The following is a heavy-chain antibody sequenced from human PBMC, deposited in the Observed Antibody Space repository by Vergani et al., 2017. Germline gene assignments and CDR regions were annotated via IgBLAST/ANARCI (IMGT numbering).Heavy chain of an antibody. CDR3: ARWRAVAGLDY. J-gene: IGHJ4*02. CDR1: GGSISSYY. V-gene: IGHV4-59*10. Sequence: QVQLQEWGAGLLKPSETLSLTCAVYGGSISSYYWSWIRQPAGKGLEWIGRIYTSGSTNYNPSLKSRVTMSVDTSKNQFSLKLSSVTAADTAVYYCARWRAVAGLDYWGQGTLVTVSS. CDR2: IYTSGST. D-gene: IGHD6-19*01.